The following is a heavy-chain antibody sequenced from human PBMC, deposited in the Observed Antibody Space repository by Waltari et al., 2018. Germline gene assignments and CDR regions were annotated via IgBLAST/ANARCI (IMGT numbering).Heavy chain of an antibody. CDR3: ARDEARYYDIMTGGGYYGLDV. Sequence: QVQLQESGPGLVRPSQTLSLTCTVSGGSISSGSVYWTWIRQPAGKGLEWVGHIFTSGSTNYNPFLKGRVSVSLDTSENQFSLRLSSVTAADTAVYYCARDEARYYDIMTGGGYYGLDVWGQGTTVTVSS. V-gene: IGHV4-61*02. J-gene: IGHJ6*02. D-gene: IGHD3-9*01. CDR1: GGSISSGSVY. CDR2: IFTSGST.